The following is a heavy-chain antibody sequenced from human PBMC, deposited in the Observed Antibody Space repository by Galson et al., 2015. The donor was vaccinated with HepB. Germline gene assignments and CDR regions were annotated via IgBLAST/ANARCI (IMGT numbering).Heavy chain of an antibody. CDR3: ARDLGANHYDTSGYHAYHYYGMDL. CDR2: ISSSGGFK. CDR1: GFSLRTYD. J-gene: IGHJ6*02. Sequence: SLRLSCASSGFSLRTYDMTWVRQAPGKGLEWVSSISSSGGFKYSADAVKGRFTISRVNANNSLYLQMNSLRAEDTALYYCARDLGANHYDTSGYHAYHYYGMDLWGQGTTVTV. D-gene: IGHD3-22*01. V-gene: IGHV3-21*01.